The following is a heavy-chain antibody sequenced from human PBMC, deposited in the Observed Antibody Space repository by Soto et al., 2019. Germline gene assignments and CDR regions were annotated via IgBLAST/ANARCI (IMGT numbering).Heavy chain of an antibody. CDR2: IYYSGST. V-gene: IGHV4-59*01. CDR1: GGSISSYY. D-gene: IGHD2-15*01. CDR3: ARGLVSGDSCYINS. Sequence: SETLSLTCTVSGGSISSYYWSWIRQPPGKGLEWIGYIYYSGSTNYNPSLKSRVTISVDTSKNQFSLKLSSVTAADTAVYFCARGLVSGDSCYINSWGQGTLVTVS. J-gene: IGHJ4*02.